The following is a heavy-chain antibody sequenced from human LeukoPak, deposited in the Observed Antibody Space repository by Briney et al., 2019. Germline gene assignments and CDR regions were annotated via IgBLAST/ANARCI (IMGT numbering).Heavy chain of an antibody. CDR1: GFTFSSYS. J-gene: IGHJ6*03. V-gene: IGHV3-21*01. D-gene: IGHD6-13*01. CDR2: ISSSSSYI. CDR3: ARDAEPSSWYRYYYYYMDV. Sequence: GGSLRLSCAASGFTFSSYSMNWVRQAPGKGLEWVSSISSSSSYIYYADSVKGRFTISRDNAKNSLYLQMNSLRAEDTAVYYCARDAEPSSWYRYYYYYMDVWGKGTTVTVSS.